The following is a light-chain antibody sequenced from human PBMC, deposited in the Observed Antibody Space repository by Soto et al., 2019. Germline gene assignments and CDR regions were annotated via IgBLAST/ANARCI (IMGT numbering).Light chain of an antibody. CDR2: GAS. V-gene: IGKV3D-7*01. Sequence: EILMTQSPATLSLSPGERPTLSCMASQSVSSSYLSWYQQKPGQAPRLLIYGASTRATGIPARFSGSGSGTEFALTISSLQTDDFATYYCQQYNTYSWTFGPGTKVDIK. CDR1: QSVSSSY. CDR3: QQYNTYSWT. J-gene: IGKJ1*01.